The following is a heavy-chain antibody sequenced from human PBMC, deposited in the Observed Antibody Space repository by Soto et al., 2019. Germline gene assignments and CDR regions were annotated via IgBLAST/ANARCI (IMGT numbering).Heavy chain of an antibody. V-gene: IGHV1-46*01. D-gene: IGHD2-15*01. Sequence: QVQLVQSGAEVKKPGASVKVSCKASGYTFTSYYIHWVRQAPGQGLEWMGIINPSGGSTTYAQKFQGRVTMTRDTSTSTVDLDLGSLRSEDTAVYYCARVYCSGGGCYGIDYWGQGTLVTVSS. CDR1: GYTFTSYY. J-gene: IGHJ4*02. CDR3: ARVYCSGGGCYGIDY. CDR2: INPSGGST.